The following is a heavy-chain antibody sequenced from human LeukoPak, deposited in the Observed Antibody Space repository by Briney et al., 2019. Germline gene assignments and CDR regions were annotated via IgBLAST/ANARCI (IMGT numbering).Heavy chain of an antibody. V-gene: IGHV4-59*01. J-gene: IGHJ5*02. CDR3: ARGSTRDKFDP. Sequence: SETLSLTCTVSGGSISSYYWSWIRQPPGKGLEWIGYIYYSGSTNYNPSLKSRVAISVDTSKNQFSLKLSSVTAADTAVYYCARGSTRDKFDPWGQGTLVTVSS. CDR1: GGSISSYY. CDR2: IYYSGST. D-gene: IGHD2-15*01.